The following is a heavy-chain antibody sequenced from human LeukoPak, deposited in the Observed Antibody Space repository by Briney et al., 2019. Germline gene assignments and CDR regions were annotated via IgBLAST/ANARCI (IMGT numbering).Heavy chain of an antibody. J-gene: IGHJ4*02. Sequence: ASVKVSCKASGYTFTSYGISWVRQAPGQGLEWMGWISAYNGNTNYAQKLQGRVTMTRDTSINTAYMELSRLGSEDTAVYYCARAGGYCGRISCPYYFDYWGQGSLVAVSS. CDR1: GYTFTSYG. V-gene: IGHV1-18*01. CDR2: ISAYNGNT. CDR3: ARAGGYCGRISCPYYFDY. D-gene: IGHD2-15*01.